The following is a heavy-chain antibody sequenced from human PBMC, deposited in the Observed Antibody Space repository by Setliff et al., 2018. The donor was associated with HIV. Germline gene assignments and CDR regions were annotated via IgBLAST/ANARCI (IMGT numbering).Heavy chain of an antibody. J-gene: IGHJ6*02. CDR3: ARVVWMAAAGTNDYYYYGMDI. V-gene: IGHV4-34*01. Sequence: PSETLSLTCAVSGVSFTGYYWSWIRQPPGRGLEWIGEINQRGITNYSPSLKSRVTISVDTAKNQFSLKLRSVTAADTAVYYCARVVWMAAAGTNDYYYYGMDIWGQGTTVTVSS. D-gene: IGHD6-13*01. CDR1: GVSFTGYY. CDR2: INQRGIT.